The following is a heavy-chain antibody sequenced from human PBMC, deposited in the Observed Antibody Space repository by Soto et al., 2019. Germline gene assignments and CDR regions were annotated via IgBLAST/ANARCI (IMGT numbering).Heavy chain of an antibody. CDR2: IYYAGST. J-gene: IGHJ4*02. V-gene: IGHV4-61*08. D-gene: IGHD5-12*01. CDR1: GGSISSGGYY. CDR3: ARRIVATETFDD. Sequence: SETLSLTCTVSGGSISSGGYYWSWIRQHPGKGLEWIGFIYYAGSTKYNPSLNSRVTISVDTSKNQFSLTVTSVTAADTAVYYCARRIVATETFDDWGQGTLVTVSS.